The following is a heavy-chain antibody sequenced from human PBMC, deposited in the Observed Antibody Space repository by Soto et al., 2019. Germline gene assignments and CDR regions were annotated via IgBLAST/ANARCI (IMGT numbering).Heavy chain of an antibody. CDR2: ISVYNDNT. V-gene: IGHV1-18*01. D-gene: IGHD2-21*01. J-gene: IGHJ5*02. CDR1: GYTFTSYG. Sequence: ASVKVSCKASGYTFTSYGISWVRQAPGQGLEWMGWISVYNDNTNYAQKFQGRVTMTTDTSASTAYMELRTLRSDDTAVYYCARDHSVISPSWFDPWGQGTLVTVSS. CDR3: ARDHSVISPSWFDP.